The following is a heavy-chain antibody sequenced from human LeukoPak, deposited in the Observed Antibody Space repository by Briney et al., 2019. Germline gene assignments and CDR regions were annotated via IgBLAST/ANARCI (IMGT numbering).Heavy chain of an antibody. V-gene: IGHV3-23*01. J-gene: IGHJ4*02. CDR1: GFTFSSCA. CDR2: ISDGGDIT. D-gene: IGHD3-16*01. CDR3: VKEVRGKSYGDF. Sequence: GGSLRLSCAASGFTFSSCAMSWVRQAPGKGLEWVSAISDGGDITYYADSVEGRFTISRDNSKNTVALQMNSLRAEDTALYYCVKEVRGKSYGDFWGQGTLVTVSS.